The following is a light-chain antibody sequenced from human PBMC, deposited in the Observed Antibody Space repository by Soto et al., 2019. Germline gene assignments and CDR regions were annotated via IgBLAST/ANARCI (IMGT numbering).Light chain of an antibody. CDR1: QSITIW. CDR3: QQYNSFSWT. V-gene: IGKV1-5*01. J-gene: IGKJ1*01. CDR2: DAS. Sequence: IQIIQSPSTLSASVGDSGTIACRASQSITIWLAWYQQKPGKAPKLLIYDASSLEGGVPSRFSGSGSGTEFTLTISGLQPDHLATYYCQQYNSFSWTFGQGTKVDXK.